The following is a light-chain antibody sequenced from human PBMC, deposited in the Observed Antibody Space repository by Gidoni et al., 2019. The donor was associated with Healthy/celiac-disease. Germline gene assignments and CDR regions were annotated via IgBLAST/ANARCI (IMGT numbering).Light chain of an antibody. CDR2: KAS. CDR1: QSIRSW. V-gene: IGKV1-5*03. J-gene: IGKJ1*01. Sequence: DIQMTQSPSTLSASVGDRVTITCRASQSIRSWLAWYQQKPGKAPKLLIYKASSLESGVPSRFSGSGSGTEFTRTISSLQPDDFATYYCQQYNSYSGTFGQGTKVEIK. CDR3: QQYNSYSGT.